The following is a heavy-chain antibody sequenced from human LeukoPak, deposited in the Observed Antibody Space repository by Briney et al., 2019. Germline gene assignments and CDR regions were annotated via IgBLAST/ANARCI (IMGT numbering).Heavy chain of an antibody. CDR2: IIPIFGTA. CDR3: AIRIVGAPRYFDY. Sequence: ASVKVSCKASGDTFSSYAISWVRQAPGQGLEWMGGIIPIFGTANYAQKFQGRVTITTDESTSTAYMELSSLRSEDTAVYYCAIRIVGAPRYFDYWGQGTLVTVSS. J-gene: IGHJ4*02. D-gene: IGHD1-26*01. V-gene: IGHV1-69*05. CDR1: GDTFSSYA.